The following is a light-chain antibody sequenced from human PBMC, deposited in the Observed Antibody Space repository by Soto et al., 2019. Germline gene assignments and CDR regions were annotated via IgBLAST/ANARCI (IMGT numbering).Light chain of an antibody. J-gene: IGKJ1*01. Sequence: EIVLTQSPGTLSLSPGERATLSCRASQSVSSSYLAWYQQKPGHAPRLLIYGASTRAAGIPARFSGSGSGTEFTLTITSLQSEDFAVYYCQQFHNWPRTFGQGTKVDIK. CDR2: GAS. V-gene: IGKV3-15*01. CDR3: QQFHNWPRT. CDR1: QSVSSSY.